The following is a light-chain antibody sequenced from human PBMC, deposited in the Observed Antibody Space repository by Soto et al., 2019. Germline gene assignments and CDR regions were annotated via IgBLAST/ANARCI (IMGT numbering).Light chain of an antibody. CDR1: QSVNSN. CDR3: QQYNKWRT. V-gene: IGKV3-15*01. Sequence: EIVMTQSPATLSLSPGERATLSCRASQSVNSNLAWYQQKAAQAPRLLIYGTSTRATGIPARFSGSGSGTDFTLTISSLQFEDFAVYYCQQYNKWRTFGQGTKVEIK. J-gene: IGKJ1*01. CDR2: GTS.